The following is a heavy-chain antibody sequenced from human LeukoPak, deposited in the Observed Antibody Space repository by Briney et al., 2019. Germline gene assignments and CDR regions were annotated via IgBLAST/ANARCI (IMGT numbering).Heavy chain of an antibody. CDR1: GFTFSSYS. CDR2: ISSSSSTI. D-gene: IGHD1-26*01. Sequence: GGSLRLSCAASGFTFSSYSMNWVRQAPGKGLEWVSYISSSSSTIYYADSVKGRCTISRDNAKNSLYLQMNSLGPEDTAVYYCARDPYSGNYGNYYYYYMDVWGKGTTVTISS. J-gene: IGHJ6*03. CDR3: ARDPYSGNYGNYYYYYMDV. V-gene: IGHV3-48*04.